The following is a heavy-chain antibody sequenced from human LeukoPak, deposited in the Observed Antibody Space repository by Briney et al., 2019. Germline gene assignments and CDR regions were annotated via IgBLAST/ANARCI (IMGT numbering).Heavy chain of an antibody. CDR3: ARDRGSGLDY. J-gene: IGHJ4*02. Sequence: GGSLRLSCAASGLTFSSYSMNWVGQAPGKGLEWVSSISSSSSYIYYADSVKGTFTISRDNSNNTLYLQMNSLRAEDTAVYYCARDRGSGLDYWGQGTLVTVSS. V-gene: IGHV3-21*01. CDR2: ISSSSSYI. D-gene: IGHD3-10*01. CDR1: GLTFSSYS.